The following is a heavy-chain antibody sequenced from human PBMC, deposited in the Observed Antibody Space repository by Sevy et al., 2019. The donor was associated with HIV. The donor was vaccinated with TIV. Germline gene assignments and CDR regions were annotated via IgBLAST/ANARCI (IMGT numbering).Heavy chain of an antibody. D-gene: IGHD4-17*01. CDR1: GFSFRSYW. CDR2: IYQDGSEK. J-gene: IGHJ6*02. Sequence: GGSLRLSCAASGFSFRSYWMTWVRQAPGKGLEWVASIYQDGSEKYYMDSVKGRFTVSRDNAKNSLFLQMNSPGVEDTAVYYCAREGNYGDYMLSYYYGMDVWGQGTTVTVSS. V-gene: IGHV3-7*01. CDR3: AREGNYGDYMLSYYYGMDV.